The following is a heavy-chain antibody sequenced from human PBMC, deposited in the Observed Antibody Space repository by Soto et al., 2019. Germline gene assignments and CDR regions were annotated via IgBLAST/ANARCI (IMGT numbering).Heavy chain of an antibody. D-gene: IGHD1-1*01. Sequence: PSETLSLTCTVSGASISGFYWSWIRKFAGHGLEWIGRIYATGTTDYNPSLKSRVMMSVDTSKKQFSLKLRSVTAADTAVYYCVRDGTKTLRDWFDPWGQGISVTVSS. CDR2: IYATGTT. V-gene: IGHV4-4*07. CDR3: VRDGTKTLRDWFDP. CDR1: GASISGFY. J-gene: IGHJ5*02.